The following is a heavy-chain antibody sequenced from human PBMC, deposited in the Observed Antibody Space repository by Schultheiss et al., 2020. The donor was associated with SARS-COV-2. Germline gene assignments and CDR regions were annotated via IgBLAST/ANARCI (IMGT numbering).Heavy chain of an antibody. D-gene: IGHD1-26*01. CDR1: GFTFSSYS. CDR2: ISSSSSTI. Sequence: GESLKISCAASGFTFSSYSMNWVRQAPGKGLEWVSYISSSSSTIYYADSVKGRFTISRDNAKNSLYLQMNSLRAEDTAVYYCARESIVGATRRGYYGMDVWGQGTTVTVSS. CDR3: ARESIVGATRRGYYGMDV. V-gene: IGHV3-48*01. J-gene: IGHJ6*02.